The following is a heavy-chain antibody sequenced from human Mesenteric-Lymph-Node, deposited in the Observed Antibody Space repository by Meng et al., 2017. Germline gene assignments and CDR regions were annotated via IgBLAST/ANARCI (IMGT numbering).Heavy chain of an antibody. CDR3: AKMEPGWYVKT. CDR2: ISGTGGNT. V-gene: IGHV3-23*04. J-gene: IGHJ5*02. D-gene: IGHD6-19*01. Sequence: EVRRVESGGGWVQPGGSLRLSGAVSGFRVSDDAMSWVRQAPGKGLEWVAPISGTGGNTYYADSVKGRFTVSRDNPKNTLYLQMNSLRVDDTAVYYCAKMEPGWYVKTWGQGTLVTVSS. CDR1: GFRVSDDA.